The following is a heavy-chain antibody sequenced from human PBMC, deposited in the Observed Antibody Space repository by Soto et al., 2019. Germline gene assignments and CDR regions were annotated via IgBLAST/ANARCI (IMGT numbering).Heavy chain of an antibody. J-gene: IGHJ4*02. Sequence: EVHLLESGGGLVQPGGSLRLSCAASGFTFSSYAMSWVRQAQGRGLEWVSTISGSGGSTYDADSVKGRFTISRDNSKNTLHLQMNSLRAEDTAVYYCAKVRYIHGFWDEGATYFDYWGQGTLVTVSS. CDR3: AKVRYIHGFWDEGATYFDY. CDR1: GFTFSSYA. D-gene: IGHD3-16*02. V-gene: IGHV3-23*01. CDR2: ISGSGGST.